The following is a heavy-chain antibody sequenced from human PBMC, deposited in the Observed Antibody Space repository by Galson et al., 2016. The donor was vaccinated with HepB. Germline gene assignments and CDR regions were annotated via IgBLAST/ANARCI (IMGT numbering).Heavy chain of an antibody. J-gene: IGHJ3*02. Sequence: SLRLSCAASGFTFSSYWMSWVRQAPGKGLEWVAKIKQDGSQKNYVDSVKGRFTISRDNAKNSLYLQMNSLLADDTAVYYCARGRPYDRNAFDTCSQETTVTVSS. CDR2: IKQDGSQK. CDR3: ARGRPYDRNAFDT. V-gene: IGHV3-7*01. CDR1: GFTFSSYW. D-gene: IGHD3-9*01.